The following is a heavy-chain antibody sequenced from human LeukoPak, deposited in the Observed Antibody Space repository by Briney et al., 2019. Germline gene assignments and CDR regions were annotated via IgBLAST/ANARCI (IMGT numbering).Heavy chain of an antibody. CDR2: IRYDGSNK. V-gene: IGHV3-30*02. CDR3: AKDRVLRYFDWLFDLDY. Sequence: GGSLRLSCAASEFTFSSYGMHWVHQAPGKGLEWVAFIRYDGSNKYYADSVKGRFTISRDNSKNTLYLQMNSLRAEDTAVYYCAKDRVLRYFDWLFDLDYWGQGTLVTVSS. CDR1: EFTFSSYG. D-gene: IGHD3-9*01. J-gene: IGHJ4*02.